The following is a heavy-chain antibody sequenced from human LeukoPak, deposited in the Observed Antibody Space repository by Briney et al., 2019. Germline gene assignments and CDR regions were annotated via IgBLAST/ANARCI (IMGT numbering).Heavy chain of an antibody. CDR3: ARAAHDYVWGSYRSDYGMDV. CDR1: GYTFTGYY. D-gene: IGHD3-16*02. V-gene: IGHV1-2*04. J-gene: IGHJ6*04. CDR2: INPNSGGT. Sequence: ASVKVSCKASGYTFTGYYMHWVRQAPGQGLEWMGWINPNSGGTNYAQKFQGWVTMTRDTSISTAYMELSRLRSDDTAVYYCARAAHDYVWGSYRSDYGMDVWGKGTKVTVSS.